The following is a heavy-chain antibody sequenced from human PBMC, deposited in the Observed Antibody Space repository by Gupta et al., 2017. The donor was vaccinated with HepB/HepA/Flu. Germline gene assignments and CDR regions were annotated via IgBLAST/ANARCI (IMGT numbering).Heavy chain of an antibody. CDR3: ARLMYYYDSSGYYRLYYYDY. CDR1: GYIFTSYD. D-gene: IGHD3-22*01. CDR2: MNPNTGNT. Sequence: QVQLVQSGAEVKKPGASVKVSCKASGYIFTSYDINWVRQATGQGLEWMGWMNPNTGNTGYAQKFQGRVTMTRNTSISTAYMELSSLRSEDTAVYYCARLMYYYDSSGYYRLYYYDYWGQGTLVTVSS. V-gene: IGHV1-8*01. J-gene: IGHJ4*02.